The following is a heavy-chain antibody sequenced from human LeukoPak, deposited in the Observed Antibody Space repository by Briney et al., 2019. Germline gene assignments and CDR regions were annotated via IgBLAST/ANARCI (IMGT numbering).Heavy chain of an antibody. J-gene: IGHJ4*02. CDR1: GFTFSSYS. Sequence: GGSLRLSCVASGFTFSSYSMIWVRQAPGKGLEWVSFISGSSSFIYNADSVKGRFTVSRDNAKNALYLQMNSLRAEDTAVYYCARDLSGVTGYTYGRGIDYWGQGTLVTVSS. CDR3: ARDLSGVTGYTYGRGIDY. V-gene: IGHV3-21*01. CDR2: ISGSSSFI. D-gene: IGHD5-18*01.